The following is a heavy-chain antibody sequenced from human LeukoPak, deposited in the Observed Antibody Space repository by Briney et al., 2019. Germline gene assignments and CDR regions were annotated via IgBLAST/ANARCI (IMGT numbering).Heavy chain of an antibody. V-gene: IGHV3-48*03. Sequence: GGSLRLSCAASGFTFSSYGMNWVRQAPGKWLEWFAYISSSGSTIYYADPVKGRFTISRDNAKNSLYLQMNSLRAEDTAVYSGASLTMPTMWSLASKWFDPSGQGTLVTVSS. CDR3: ASLTMPTMWSLASKWFDP. D-gene: IGHD3-10*02. CDR2: ISSSGSTI. CDR1: GFTFSSYG. J-gene: IGHJ5*02.